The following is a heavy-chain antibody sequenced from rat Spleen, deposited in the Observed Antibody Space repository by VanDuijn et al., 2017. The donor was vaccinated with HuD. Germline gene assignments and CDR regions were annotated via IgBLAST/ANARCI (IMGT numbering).Heavy chain of an antibody. V-gene: IGHV5-27*01. CDR3: STAGSFTDYYFAGGFDY. CDR1: GFTFSNYY. J-gene: IGHJ2*01. Sequence: EVQLVKSGGGLVQPGRSLKLSCAASGFTFSNYYMAWVRQAPTKGLEWVAYISTGGGNTYYRDSVKGRFTVSRDNAKSTLYLQMDSLRSEDTATYYCSTAGSFTDYYFAGGFDYWGQGVMVTVSS. CDR2: ISTGGGNT. D-gene: IGHD1-6*01.